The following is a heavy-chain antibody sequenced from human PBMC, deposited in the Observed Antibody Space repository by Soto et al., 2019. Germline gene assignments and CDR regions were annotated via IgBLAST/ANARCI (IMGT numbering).Heavy chain of an antibody. CDR1: GDSLSSISAA. J-gene: IGHJ2*01. V-gene: IGHV6-1*01. Sequence: SQTLSLTCAISGDSLSSISAACNWIRQSPSRGFEWLGRTYYRAKWNHDYAVSVKSRITINPDTSKNQFSLQLNSVTPEDTAVYYCARDQVVGATPDIWYFDLWGRGTLVTVSS. D-gene: IGHD1-26*01. CDR2: TYYRAKWNH. CDR3: ARDQVVGATPDIWYFDL.